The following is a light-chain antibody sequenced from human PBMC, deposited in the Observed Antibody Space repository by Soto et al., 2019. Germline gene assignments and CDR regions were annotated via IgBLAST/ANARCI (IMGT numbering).Light chain of an antibody. V-gene: IGLV2-11*01. CDR1: RSDVGGYKY. CDR2: DVS. J-gene: IGLJ2*01. Sequence: QSVLTQPRSVSGSPGQSVAISCTGSRSDVGGYKYVSWYQQFPGKAPKLIIYDVSSRPSGVPDRFSGSKSGNTASLTISGLQAEDEGDYYCCSYGGGRTPLGFGGGTKLTVL. CDR3: CSYGGGRTPLG.